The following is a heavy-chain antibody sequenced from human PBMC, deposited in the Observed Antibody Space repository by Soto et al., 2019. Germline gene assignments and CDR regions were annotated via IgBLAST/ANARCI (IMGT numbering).Heavy chain of an antibody. D-gene: IGHD6-19*01. CDR3: ARVAYSSGWIFDD. CDR1: GFTCSSYW. Sequence: GGSLRLSCAASGFTCSSYWMSWVRQAPGKGLEWVANIKEDGSARYYVDSVRGRFTISRDNAKNSLYLQMNSLRAEDTAVYFCARVAYSSGWIFDDWGQGTLVTVSS. CDR2: IKEDGSAR. J-gene: IGHJ4*01. V-gene: IGHV3-7*01.